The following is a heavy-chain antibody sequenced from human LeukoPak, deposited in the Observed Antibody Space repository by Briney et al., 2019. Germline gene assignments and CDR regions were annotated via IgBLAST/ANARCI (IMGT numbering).Heavy chain of an antibody. J-gene: IGHJ4*02. D-gene: IGHD3-10*01. Sequence: GGSLRLSCAASGFTFSRYGMHWVRQAPGKGLEWVAVIAHEGSYKDYADSVKGRFTISRDNAKNCLYLQMNSLRAEDTAVYYCASILRSSSGYYFDYWGQGTLVTVSS. V-gene: IGHV3-30*13. CDR3: ASILRSSSGYYFDY. CDR1: GFTFSRYG. CDR2: IAHEGSYK.